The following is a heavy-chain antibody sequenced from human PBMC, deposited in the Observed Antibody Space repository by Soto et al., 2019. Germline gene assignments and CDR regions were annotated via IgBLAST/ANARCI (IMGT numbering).Heavy chain of an antibody. CDR2: VSAYNRNT. V-gene: IGHV1-18*01. CDR1: GYTFRNYG. Sequence: QVQLVQSGAEVKKPGASVKVSCEAYGYTFRNYGITWVRQAPGQGLEWMGWVSAYNRNTNYAQKFQERVTMTTNTAKSTAYMDLRGLRSDDTAIYCCARERQWESLHYWGQGTLVTVSS. J-gene: IGHJ4*02. CDR3: ARERQWESLHY. D-gene: IGHD1-26*01.